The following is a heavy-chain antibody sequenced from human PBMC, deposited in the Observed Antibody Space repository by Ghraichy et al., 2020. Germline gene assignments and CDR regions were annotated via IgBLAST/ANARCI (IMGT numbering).Heavy chain of an antibody. Sequence: GALRLSCAASGFTFSSYGMHWVRQAPGKGLEWVAVIWYDGSNKYYADSVKGRFTISRDNSKNTLYLQMNSLRAEDTAVYYCARELRLYDSSGYYGYWGQGTLVTVSS. CDR1: GFTFSSYG. CDR2: IWYDGSNK. J-gene: IGHJ4*02. V-gene: IGHV3-33*01. D-gene: IGHD3-22*01. CDR3: ARELRLYDSSGYYGY.